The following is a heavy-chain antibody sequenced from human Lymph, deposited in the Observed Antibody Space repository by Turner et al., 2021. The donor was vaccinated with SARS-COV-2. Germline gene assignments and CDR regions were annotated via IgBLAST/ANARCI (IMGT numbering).Heavy chain of an antibody. CDR3: AKVRSIFGVVIGGMDV. D-gene: IGHD3-3*01. V-gene: IGHV3-30*18. J-gene: IGHJ6*02. Sequence: QVQLLESGGGVVEPGRSLRLSCAASGFTFSSYAMHWVRQAPGKELEWVTVISYDGSNKYYADSVKGRFTISRDNSKNTLYLHMNSLRAEETAVYYCAKVRSIFGVVIGGMDVWGQGTTVTVSS. CDR2: ISYDGSNK. CDR1: GFTFSSYA.